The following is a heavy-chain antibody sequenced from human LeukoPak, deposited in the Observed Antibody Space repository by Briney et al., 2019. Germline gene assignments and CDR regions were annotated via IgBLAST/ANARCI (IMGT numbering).Heavy chain of an antibody. D-gene: IGHD3-16*02. CDR1: GFTFSVYW. V-gene: IGHV3-7*01. Sequence: GGSLRLSCAASGFTFSVYWMSWVRQAPGKGLEWVANIKQDGSEKYYVDSVKGRFTTSRDNAKNSLYLQMNSLRAEDTAVYYCARSYDYVWGSYRPFYYFDYWGQGTLVTVSS. CDR3: ARSYDYVWGSYRPFYYFDY. J-gene: IGHJ4*02. CDR2: IKQDGSEK.